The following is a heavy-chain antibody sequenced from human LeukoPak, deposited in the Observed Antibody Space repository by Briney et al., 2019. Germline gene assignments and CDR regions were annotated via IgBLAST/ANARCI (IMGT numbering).Heavy chain of an antibody. CDR1: GFTFSSYS. V-gene: IGHV3-21*01. D-gene: IGHD6-13*01. CDR2: ISSSSSYT. J-gene: IGHJ6*03. CDR3: ARDPYSGSYVDYYYYYYMDV. Sequence: GGSLRLSCAASGFTFSSYSMKWVRQAPGKGLEWVSFISSSSSYTYYADSVKGRFTISRDNAKNSLYLQIDSLRAEDTAVYYCARDPYSGSYVDYYYYYYMDVWGKGTTVTISS.